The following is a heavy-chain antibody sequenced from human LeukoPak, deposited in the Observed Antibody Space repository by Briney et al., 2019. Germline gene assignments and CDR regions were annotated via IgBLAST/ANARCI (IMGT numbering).Heavy chain of an antibody. Sequence: PGGSLRLSCAASGFTVSNNFMSWGRQAPGKGLGWGCTIYNTGSTYYADSVAGRFTISRDNSQNTLYLQMNNLRAEDTAVYYCARAGAYYYDSSGYQLDYWGQGTLVTVSS. CDR2: IYNTGST. D-gene: IGHD3-22*01. CDR1: GFTVSNNF. J-gene: IGHJ4*02. V-gene: IGHV3-53*01. CDR3: ARAGAYYYDSSGYQLDY.